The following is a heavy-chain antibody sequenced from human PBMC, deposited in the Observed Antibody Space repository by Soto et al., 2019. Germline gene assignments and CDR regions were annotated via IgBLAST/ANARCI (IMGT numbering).Heavy chain of an antibody. V-gene: IGHV1-18*01. CDR3: ARDVAYSTSYPSFDY. CDR2: INGYNGNT. J-gene: IGHJ4*02. CDR1: GYTFTSYG. D-gene: IGHD6-6*01. Sequence: VHLVQSGAEVKKPGTSVKVSCKASGYTFTSYGISWVRQAPGQGLEWMGWINGYNGNTNYAQKFQGRVSMTTDTSTRTAYTELRSLRSDDTAVFYCARDVAYSTSYPSFDYWGQGTLVTVSS.